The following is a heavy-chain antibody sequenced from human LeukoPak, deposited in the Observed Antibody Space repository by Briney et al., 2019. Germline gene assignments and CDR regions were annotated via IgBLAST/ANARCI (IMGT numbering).Heavy chain of an antibody. Sequence: SETLSLTCAVYGGSVSGYYWSWIRQSPGKGLEWIGEINHSGSTNSNPSLKSRVTISVDTSKNLFSLKLSSVTAADTAVYYCARGSRLTGASDIWGQGTMVTVSS. CDR3: ARGSRLTGASDI. D-gene: IGHD3-9*01. V-gene: IGHV4-34*01. CDR2: INHSGST. J-gene: IGHJ3*02. CDR1: GGSVSGYY.